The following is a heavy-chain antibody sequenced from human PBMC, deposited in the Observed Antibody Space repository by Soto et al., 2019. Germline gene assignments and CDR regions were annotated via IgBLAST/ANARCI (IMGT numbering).Heavy chain of an antibody. V-gene: IGHV4-31*03. CDR3: ARERDGSGSFDY. Sequence: QVQLQESGPGLVKPSQTLSLTCTVSGGSISSRGSYWSWIRQLPGKGLEWIGYMYYSGTTYYNPSLRSRLTISADTSENQFSLKLSSVTAADTAVYYCARERDGSGSFDYWGQGTLVTVSS. D-gene: IGHD3-10*01. J-gene: IGHJ4*02. CDR1: GGSISSRGSY. CDR2: MYYSGTT.